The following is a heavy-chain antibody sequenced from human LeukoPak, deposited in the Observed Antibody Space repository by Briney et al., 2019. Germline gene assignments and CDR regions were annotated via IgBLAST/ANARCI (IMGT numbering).Heavy chain of an antibody. D-gene: IGHD4-17*01. V-gene: IGHV4-59*01. Sequence: SETLSLTCTVSGGSISSYYWSWIRQPPGKGLEWIGYIYYSGSTNYNPSLKSRVTISVDTSKNQFSLKLSSVTAADTAVYYCARSPDYGDYVPPIDYWGQGTLVTVSS. CDR2: IYYSGST. J-gene: IGHJ4*02. CDR1: GGSISSYY. CDR3: ARSPDYGDYVPPIDY.